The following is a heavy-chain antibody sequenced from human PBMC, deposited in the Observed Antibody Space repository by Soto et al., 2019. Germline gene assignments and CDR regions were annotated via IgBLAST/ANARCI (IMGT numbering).Heavy chain of an antibody. V-gene: IGHV3-30-3*01. CDR2: VSFDGSNI. J-gene: IGHJ5*02. D-gene: IGHD6-13*01. Sequence: QVQLVESGGGVVQPGRSLRLSCAASGFTFSTHAMHWVRQAPGKGLECVAIVSFDGSNIYYADSVKGRFTISRDNSKNTLYLQMSGLTPEDTAFYYCARDQTGITTAGGGRIDRWGQGTLVTVSS. CDR1: GFTFSTHA. CDR3: ARDQTGITTAGGGRIDR.